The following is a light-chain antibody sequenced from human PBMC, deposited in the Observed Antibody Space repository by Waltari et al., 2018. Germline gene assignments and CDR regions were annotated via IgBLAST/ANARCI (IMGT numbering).Light chain of an antibody. J-gene: IGLJ1*01. CDR1: RTDVGSRNL. V-gene: IGLV2-23*02. Sequence: QSALTQPASVSGSPGQSITISCTGTRTDVGSRNLVSWYLQHPGKAPKLMIYEVNKRPSGVSNRFSGSKSGNTASLTISGLQAEDEADYYCCSYTTSRTYVFGTGTKVTV. CDR2: EVN. CDR3: CSYTTSRTYV.